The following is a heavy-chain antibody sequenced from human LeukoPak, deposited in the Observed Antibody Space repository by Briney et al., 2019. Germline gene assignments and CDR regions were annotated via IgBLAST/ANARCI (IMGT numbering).Heavy chain of an antibody. Sequence: GGSLRLSCAASGFTFSSYAMSWVRQAPGKGLEWVSVISGSGGSTNYADSVKGRFTISRDNSKNTLYLQMNSLRAEDTAVHYCAKRVGATSVGDYWGQGTLVTVSS. CDR1: GFTFSSYA. D-gene: IGHD1-26*01. V-gene: IGHV3-23*01. CDR2: ISGSGGST. CDR3: AKRVGATSVGDY. J-gene: IGHJ4*02.